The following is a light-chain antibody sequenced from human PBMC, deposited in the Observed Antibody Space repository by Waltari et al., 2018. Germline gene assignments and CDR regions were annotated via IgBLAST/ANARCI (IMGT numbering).Light chain of an antibody. CDR2: VAS. CDR3: QQYSNWPYT. V-gene: IGKV3-15*01. J-gene: IGKJ2*01. CDR1: QSVPTN. Sequence: EIVMTQSPDTLSVAPGERVTLSCRASQSVPTNLAWYQQKPVQPPRLLIYVASTRATGVPARFSGSGSGTEFTLTISSLESEDFAVYYCQQYSNWPYTFGQGTKLEIK.